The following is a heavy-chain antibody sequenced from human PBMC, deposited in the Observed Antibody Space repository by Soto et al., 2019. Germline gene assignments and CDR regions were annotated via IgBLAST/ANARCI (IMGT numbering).Heavy chain of an antibody. CDR1: GESFSGSY. Sequence: PSETLSLTCAVYGESFSGSYWSWIRQPPGKGLEWIGEINQSGSTNYSPSLKSRVTISVDTSKNQFSLRLTSLTAADTAVYHCARFVRSCSGTTCYTRADVWGQGTTVTVSS. CDR3: ARFVRSCSGTTCYTRADV. J-gene: IGHJ6*02. CDR2: INQSGST. V-gene: IGHV4-34*01. D-gene: IGHD2-2*02.